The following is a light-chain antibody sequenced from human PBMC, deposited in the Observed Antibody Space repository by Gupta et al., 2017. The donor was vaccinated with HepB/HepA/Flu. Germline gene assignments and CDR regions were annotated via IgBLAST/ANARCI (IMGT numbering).Light chain of an antibody. J-gene: IGLJ3*02. Sequence: SYVLTHPPSLSVSPGQTARITCSGDALPKKSVYWYQQKPGQAPVLVVYKDSERPSGIPERFTGSSSGTIVTLSISGVQAEDEADYYCQSADSTWVFGGGTKLTVL. CDR2: KDS. CDR1: ALPKKS. CDR3: QSADSTWV. V-gene: IGLV3-25*03.